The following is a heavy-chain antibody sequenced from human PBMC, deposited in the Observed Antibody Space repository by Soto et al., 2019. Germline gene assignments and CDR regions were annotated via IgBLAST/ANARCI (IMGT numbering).Heavy chain of an antibody. CDR1: CGSFSGYY. V-gene: IGHV4-34*01. CDR3: ARFDWGSYRLFDY. D-gene: IGHD1-26*01. CDR2: INHSGST. J-gene: IGHJ4*02. Sequence: SETLSLTCAVYCGSFSGYYWSWIRQPPGKGLEWIGEINHSGSTNYNPSLKSRVTISVDTSKNQFSLKLSSVTAADTAVYYCARFDWGSYRLFDYWGQGTLVTVSS.